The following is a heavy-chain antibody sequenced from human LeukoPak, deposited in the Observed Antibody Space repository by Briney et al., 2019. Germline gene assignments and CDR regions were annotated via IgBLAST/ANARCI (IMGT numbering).Heavy chain of an antibody. CDR1: GYTFTGYY. CDR2: INPNGGGT. CDR3: ARDGGFDY. V-gene: IGHV1-2*02. J-gene: IGHJ4*02. Sequence: ASVKVSCKASGYTFTGYYMHWVRQAPGQGLEWMGWINPNGGGTNYAQKFQGRVTMTSDTSINTLYLELSGLRSDDTAVYYCARDGGFDYWGQGTLVTVSS. D-gene: IGHD3-16*01.